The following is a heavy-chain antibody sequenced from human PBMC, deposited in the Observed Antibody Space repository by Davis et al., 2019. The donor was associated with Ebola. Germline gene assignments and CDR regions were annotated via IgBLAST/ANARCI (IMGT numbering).Heavy chain of an antibody. CDR2: INHSRST. Sequence: SETLSLTCAVYGGSFSGYYWSWIRQPPGKGLEWIGEINHSRSTNYNPSLKSRVTISVDTSKNQFSLKLSSVTAADTAVYYCARGIGNFVSWFDPWGQGTLVTVSS. J-gene: IGHJ5*02. V-gene: IGHV4-34*01. D-gene: IGHD1-7*01. CDR1: GGSFSGYY. CDR3: ARGIGNFVSWFDP.